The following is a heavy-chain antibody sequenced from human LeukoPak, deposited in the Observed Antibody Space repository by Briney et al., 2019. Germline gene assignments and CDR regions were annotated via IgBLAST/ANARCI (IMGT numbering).Heavy chain of an antibody. CDR1: GSTFSRDS. D-gene: IGHD1-1*01. J-gene: IGHJ4*02. V-gene: IGHV3-48*01. Sequence: GGSLRLSCAASGSTFSRDSMNWVRQAPGKGLEWVSYINGGGSPIFYADSVRGRFTISRDNAKNSLHLQMNSLRAEDTAVYYCASGHWYLAYWGQGTLVTVSS. CDR3: ASGHWYLAY. CDR2: INGGGSPI.